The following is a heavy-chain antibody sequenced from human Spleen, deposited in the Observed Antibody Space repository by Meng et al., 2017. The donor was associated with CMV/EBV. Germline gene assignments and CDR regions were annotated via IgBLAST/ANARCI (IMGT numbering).Heavy chain of an antibody. CDR1: GFTYSSYP. CDR2: VGPGSHTI. Sequence: GESLKISCAAPGFTYSSYPMNWVRQAPGKGLEWLSYVGPGSHTIYYADSVEGRFTISRDNAQNSLYLQMNNLRAEDTAIYFCARVSGYCTTNICRWVGGEGYYYYPMDVWGQGTTVTVSS. V-gene: IGHV3-48*04. J-gene: IGHJ6*02. CDR3: ARVSGYCTTNICRWVGGEGYYYYPMDV. D-gene: IGHD2-8*01.